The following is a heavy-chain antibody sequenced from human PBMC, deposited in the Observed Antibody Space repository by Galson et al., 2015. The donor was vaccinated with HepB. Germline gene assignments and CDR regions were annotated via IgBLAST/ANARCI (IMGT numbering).Heavy chain of an antibody. CDR3: ARDGDTAMVVGYYYYYMDV. D-gene: IGHD5-18*01. V-gene: IGHV3-30-3*01. CDR2: ISYDGSNK. Sequence: FLRLSCAASGFTFSSYAMHWVRQAPGKGLEWVAVISYDGSNKYYADSVKGRFTISRDNSKNTLYLQMNSLGAEDTAVYYCARDGDTAMVVGYYYYYMDVWGKGTTVTVSS. J-gene: IGHJ6*03. CDR1: GFTFSSYA.